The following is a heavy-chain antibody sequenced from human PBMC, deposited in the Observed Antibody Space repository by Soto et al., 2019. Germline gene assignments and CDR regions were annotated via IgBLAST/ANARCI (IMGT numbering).Heavy chain of an antibody. CDR2: INHSGST. CDR1: GGSFSGYY. V-gene: IGHV4-34*01. Sequence: SETLSLTCAVYGGSFSGYYWSWIRQPPGKGLEWIGEINHSGSTNYNPSLKSRVTISVDTSKNQFSLKLSSVTAADTAVYYCARGRRGWFVTWGQGTLVTVSS. CDR3: ARGRRGWFVT. J-gene: IGHJ5*02.